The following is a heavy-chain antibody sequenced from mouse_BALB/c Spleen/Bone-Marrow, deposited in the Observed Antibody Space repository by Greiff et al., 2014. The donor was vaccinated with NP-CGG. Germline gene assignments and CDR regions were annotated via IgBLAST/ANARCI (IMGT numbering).Heavy chain of an antibody. D-gene: IGHD1-1*01. CDR2: IDPNTYYT. Sequence: QVQLQQSRAELAKPGASVKMSCKASGYTFTNYWMHWVKQRPGQGLEWIGYIDPNTYYTRYNQKFKDKATLTADKSSSTAYLQLSSLTSEDSAVYYCARYGDAYWGQGALVTVSA. V-gene: IGHV1-7*01. J-gene: IGHJ3*01. CDR3: ARYGDAY. CDR1: GYTFTNYW.